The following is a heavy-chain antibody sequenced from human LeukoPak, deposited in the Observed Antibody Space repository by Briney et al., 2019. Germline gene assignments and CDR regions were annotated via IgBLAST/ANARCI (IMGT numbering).Heavy chain of an antibody. CDR2: IKEDGSEK. CDR1: GFTFSTYW. V-gene: IGHV3-7*04. CDR3: ARDIGYCRSNSCSHYFQH. J-gene: IGHJ1*01. Sequence: GASLRLSCAASGFTFSTYWMSWVRQAPGKGLEWEANIKEDGSEKHYVGSVKGRCTISRDNAKNSLYLQMNSLRAEDTAVYYCARDIGYCRSNSCSHYFQHWGQGTLVTVSS. D-gene: IGHD2-2*01.